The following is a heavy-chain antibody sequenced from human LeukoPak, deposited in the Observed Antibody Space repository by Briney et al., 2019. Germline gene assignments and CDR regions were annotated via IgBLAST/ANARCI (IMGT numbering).Heavy chain of an antibody. Sequence: PSETLSLTCAVYGGSFSGYYWSWIRQPPGKGLEWIGEINHSGSTNYNPSLKSRVTISVDTSKNQFSLKLSSVTAADTAVYYCARHHHPQYCSSTSCYGGPNWFDPWGQGTLVTVSS. D-gene: IGHD2-2*01. CDR3: ARHHHPQYCSSTSCYGGPNWFDP. CDR2: INHSGST. V-gene: IGHV4-34*01. CDR1: GGSFSGYY. J-gene: IGHJ5*02.